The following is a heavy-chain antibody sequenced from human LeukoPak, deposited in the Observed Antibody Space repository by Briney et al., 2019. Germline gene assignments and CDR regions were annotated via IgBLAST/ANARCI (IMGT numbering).Heavy chain of an antibody. D-gene: IGHD6-13*01. V-gene: IGHV3-23*01. CDR2: ISGSGGST. Sequence: GGSLRLSCAASGVTFSSYAMSWDRQAPGKGLEWVSAISGSGGSTYYADSVKGRFTISRDNSKNTLYLQMNSLRAEDTAVYYCAKSFGSSWYSGDYWGQGTLVTVSS. CDR3: AKSFGSSWYSGDY. J-gene: IGHJ4*02. CDR1: GVTFSSYA.